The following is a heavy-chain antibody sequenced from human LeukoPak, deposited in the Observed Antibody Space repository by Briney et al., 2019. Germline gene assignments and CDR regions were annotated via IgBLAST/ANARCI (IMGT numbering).Heavy chain of an antibody. J-gene: IGHJ4*02. CDR2: ISYDGSNK. V-gene: IGHV3-30*04. D-gene: IGHD2-15*01. CDR1: GFTFSSYA. CDR3: ARLKTHCSGGSCPFDY. Sequence: PGGSLRLSCVASGFTFSSYAMHWVRQAPGKGLEWVAVISYDGSNKYYADSVKGRFTISRDNSKNTLYLQMNSLRAEDTAVYYCARLKTHCSGGSCPFDYWGQGTLVTVSS.